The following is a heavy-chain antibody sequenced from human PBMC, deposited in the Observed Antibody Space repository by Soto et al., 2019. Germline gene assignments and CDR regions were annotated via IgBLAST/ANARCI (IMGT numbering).Heavy chain of an antibody. D-gene: IGHD3-10*01. CDR2: ISGSGGST. CDR1: GFTFSSYA. CDR3: AKVLAELGDHFDY. Sequence: PGGSLRLSCAASGFTFSSYAMSWVRQAPGKGLEWVSAISGSGGSTYYADSVKGRFTISRDNSKNTLYLQMNSLRAEDTAVYYCAKVLAELGDHFDYWGQATLVNVSS. V-gene: IGHV3-23*01. J-gene: IGHJ4*02.